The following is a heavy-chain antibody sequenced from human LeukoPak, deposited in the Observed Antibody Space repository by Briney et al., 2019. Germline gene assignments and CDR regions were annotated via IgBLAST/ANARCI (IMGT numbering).Heavy chain of an antibody. J-gene: IGHJ4*02. CDR2: IRGKANSYAT. D-gene: IGHD5-18*01. V-gene: IGHV3-73*01. CDR3: TAMDTAVRADY. CDR1: GFTFSGSA. Sequence: GGSLRLSCAASGFTFSGSAMHWVRQASGKGLEWVGRIRGKANSYATAYAASVKGRFTISRDDSKNTAYLQMNSLKTEDTAVYYCTAMDTAVRADYWGQGTLVTVSS.